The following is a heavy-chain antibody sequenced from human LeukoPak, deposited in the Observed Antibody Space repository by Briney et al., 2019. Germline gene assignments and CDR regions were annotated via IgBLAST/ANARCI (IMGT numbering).Heavy chain of an antibody. J-gene: IGHJ4*02. V-gene: IGHV3-7*03. CDR2: IKQDGSEK. CDR3: ARDKSAGADTGSSFYY. Sequence: GGSLRLSCEASGFTFSSYWMSWVRQAPGKGLEWVASIKQDGSEKYYVDFVKGRFTVSRDNAKKSLYLQMNNLRAEDTAIYYCARDKSAGADTGSSFYYWGQGVLVTVSS. CDR1: GFTFSSYW. D-gene: IGHD3-10*01.